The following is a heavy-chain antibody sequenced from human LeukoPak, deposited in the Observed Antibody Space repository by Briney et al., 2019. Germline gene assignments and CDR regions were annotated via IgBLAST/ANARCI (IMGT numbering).Heavy chain of an antibody. CDR1: GYTFTSYG. Sequence: ASVKVSCEASGYTFTSYGISWVRQAPGQGLEWMGWISAYNGNTNYAQKLQGRVTMTTDTSTSTAYMELRSLRSDDTAVYYCARELTTYYDFWSGYYRGPSYFDYWGQGTLVTVSS. D-gene: IGHD3-3*01. CDR2: ISAYNGNT. J-gene: IGHJ4*02. CDR3: ARELTTYYDFWSGYYRGPSYFDY. V-gene: IGHV1-18*01.